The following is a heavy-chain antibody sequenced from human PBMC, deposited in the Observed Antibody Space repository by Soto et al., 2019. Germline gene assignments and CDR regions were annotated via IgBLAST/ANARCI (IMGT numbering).Heavy chain of an antibody. CDR3: AKDFWSGYYAGGHFDY. CDR2: ISYDGTNE. D-gene: IGHD3-3*01. V-gene: IGHV3-30*18. Sequence: GGSLRLSCAASGFTFSSYGMHWVRQAPGKGLEWVAVISYDGTNEYYADSVKGRFTISRDNSKSTLYLQVNSLRAEDTAVYYCAKDFWSGYYAGGHFDYWGQGTLVTVSS. J-gene: IGHJ4*02. CDR1: GFTFSSYG.